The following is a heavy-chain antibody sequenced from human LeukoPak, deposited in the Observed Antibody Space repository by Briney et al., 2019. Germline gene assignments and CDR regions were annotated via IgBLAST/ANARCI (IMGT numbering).Heavy chain of an antibody. CDR3: ASITMIASDAFDI. CDR1: GFTVSSNY. J-gene: IGHJ3*02. Sequence: PGGSLRLSCAASGFTVSSNYMSWVRQAPGKGLEWVSVIYSGGSTYYADSVKGRFTISRDNSKNTLCLQMNSLRAEDTAVYYCASITMIASDAFDIWGQGTMVTVSS. D-gene: IGHD3-22*01. CDR2: IYSGGST. V-gene: IGHV3-66*01.